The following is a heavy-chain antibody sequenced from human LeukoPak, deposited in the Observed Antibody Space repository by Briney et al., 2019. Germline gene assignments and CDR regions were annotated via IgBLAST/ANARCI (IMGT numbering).Heavy chain of an antibody. D-gene: IGHD3-3*01. CDR1: GGSFSDYY. Sequence: PSETLSLTCAVYGGSFSDYYWSWIRQPPGKGLEWIGEINHSGSTNYNPSLKSRVTISVDTSKNQFSLKLSSVTAADTAVYYCARGPSYYDFWSGYYRDFQHWGQGALVTVSS. CDR3: ARGPSYYDFWSGYYRDFQH. CDR2: INHSGST. J-gene: IGHJ1*01. V-gene: IGHV4-34*01.